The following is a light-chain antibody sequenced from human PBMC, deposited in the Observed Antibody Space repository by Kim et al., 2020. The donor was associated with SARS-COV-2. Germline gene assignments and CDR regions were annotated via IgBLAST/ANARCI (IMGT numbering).Light chain of an antibody. CDR3: QECGSSAYP. CDR2: GAS. V-gene: IGKV3-20*01. Sequence: EIVLTQSPGTLSLSPGERATLSCRASQSVSSNYLAWYQQKPGQAPRLLIYGASSRATGIPDRFSGSGSGTDFTLTISRLEPEDFAVYYCQECGSSAYPCGKGTKLE. J-gene: IGKJ2*01. CDR1: QSVSSNY.